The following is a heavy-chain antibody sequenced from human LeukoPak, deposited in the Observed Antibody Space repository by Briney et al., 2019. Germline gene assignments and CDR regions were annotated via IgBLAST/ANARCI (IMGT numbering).Heavy chain of an antibody. D-gene: IGHD3-10*01. Sequence: ASGKVSCKASGYTFTSYGISWVRQAPGHGLEWMGWISAYNGNTNYAQKLQGRVTMTTDTSTSTAYMELRSLRSDDTAVYYCAREIYAHGSGIRGAFDIWGQGTMVTVSS. J-gene: IGHJ3*02. CDR3: AREIYAHGSGIRGAFDI. CDR1: GYTFTSYG. V-gene: IGHV1-18*04. CDR2: ISAYNGNT.